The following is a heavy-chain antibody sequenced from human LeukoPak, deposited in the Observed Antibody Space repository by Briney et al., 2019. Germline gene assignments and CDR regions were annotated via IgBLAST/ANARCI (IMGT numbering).Heavy chain of an antibody. Sequence: GASVKVSCKASGGTFSSYAISWVRQAPGQGLEWMGGIIPIFGTANYAQKSQGRVTITADESTSTAYMELSSLRSEDTAVYYCARDTSGYFDYWGQGTLVTVSS. CDR1: GGTFSSYA. V-gene: IGHV1-69*13. J-gene: IGHJ4*02. CDR2: IIPIFGTA. CDR3: ARDTSGYFDY. D-gene: IGHD3-10*01.